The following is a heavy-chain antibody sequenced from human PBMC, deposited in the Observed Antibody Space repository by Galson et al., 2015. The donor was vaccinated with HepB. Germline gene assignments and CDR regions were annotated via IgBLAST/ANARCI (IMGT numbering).Heavy chain of an antibody. CDR2: IWYDANSK. V-gene: IGHV3-33*01. CDR3: GRDLGKCRYFHL. J-gene: IGHJ2*01. CDR1: GFTFSTYG. Sequence: SLRLSCAASGFTFSTYGMNWVRQAPGKGLEWVAIIWYDANSKNYADSVKGRFTISRDNSKNTLYLQMNSLRAEDTAVYYCGRDLGKCRYFHLWGRGTLVTVSS.